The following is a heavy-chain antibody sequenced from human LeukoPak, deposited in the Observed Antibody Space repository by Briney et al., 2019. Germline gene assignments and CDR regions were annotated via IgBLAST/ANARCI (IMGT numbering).Heavy chain of an antibody. CDR1: GYTFSSYA. D-gene: IGHD2-2*01. V-gene: IGHV1-2*02. CDR3: ARDLVRREVIGIVVPAGDY. CDR2: ITPGGGT. J-gene: IGHJ4*02. Sequence: ASVKVSCKASGYTFSSYAMHWVRQAPGQGLEWMGWITPGGGTNYPQKFQGRVAITWDTSITTTYMDLSRLTSDDTAVYYCARDLVRREVIGIVVPAGDYWGQGTLVTVSS.